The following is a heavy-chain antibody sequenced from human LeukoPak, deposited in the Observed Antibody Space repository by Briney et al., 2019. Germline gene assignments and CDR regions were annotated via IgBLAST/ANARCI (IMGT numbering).Heavy chain of an antibody. CDR1: GFTFSSYA. V-gene: IGHV3-48*03. J-gene: IGHJ4*02. D-gene: IGHD5-18*01. CDR3: ARDTYPPQLIDY. CDR2: IGGGDSQI. Sequence: GGSLRLSCAASGFTFSSYAMSWVRQAPGKGLEWVSYIGGGDSQIFYADSVKGRFTISRDNAKNSLYLQMSSLRPEDSGVYYCARDTYPPQLIDYWGQGTLVTVSS.